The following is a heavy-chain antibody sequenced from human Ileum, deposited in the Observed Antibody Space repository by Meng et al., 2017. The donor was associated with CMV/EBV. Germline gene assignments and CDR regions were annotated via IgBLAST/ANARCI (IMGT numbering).Heavy chain of an antibody. D-gene: IGHD3-3*01. V-gene: IGHV3-21*01. CDR1: GFTFSSYA. CDR3: AREATYYDFWSGYYGTGPLDY. CDR2: ISSSSSYI. Sequence: GESLKISCAASGFTFSSYAMSWVRQAPGKGLEWVSSISSSSSYIYYADSVKGRFTISRDNAKNSLYLQMNSLRAEDTAVYYCAREATYYDFWSGYYGTGPLDYWGQGTLVTVSS. J-gene: IGHJ4*02.